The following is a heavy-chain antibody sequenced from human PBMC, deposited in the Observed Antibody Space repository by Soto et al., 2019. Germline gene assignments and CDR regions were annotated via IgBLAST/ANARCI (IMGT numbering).Heavy chain of an antibody. CDR3: AKDRLIVYAYRDFDY. CDR1: GFTFSSYA. J-gene: IGHJ4*02. D-gene: IGHD2-8*01. Sequence: EVQLLESGGGLVQPGGSLRLSCAASGFTFSSYAMSWVRQAPGKGLEWVSAISGSGGSTYYADSVKGRFTISRDNSKNTLYPQMNSLRAEDTAVYYCAKDRLIVYAYRDFDYWGQGTLVTVSS. CDR2: ISGSGGST. V-gene: IGHV3-23*01.